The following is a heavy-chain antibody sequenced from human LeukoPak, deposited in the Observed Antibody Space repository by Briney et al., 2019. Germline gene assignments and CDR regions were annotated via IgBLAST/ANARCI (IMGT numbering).Heavy chain of an antibody. V-gene: IGHV3-15*01. CDR3: ATLTVRGVINI. CDR2: IQSKTDGGTT. Sequence: GGSLRLSCAASGFTFSNTWMNWVRQAPGKGLEWVGRIQSKTDGGTTEYAAPGKGRFTISRDDSKPTLYLQMNSLKTEDTAVYYCATLTVRGVINIWGQGTLVTVSS. J-gene: IGHJ4*02. D-gene: IGHD3-10*01. CDR1: GFTFSNTW.